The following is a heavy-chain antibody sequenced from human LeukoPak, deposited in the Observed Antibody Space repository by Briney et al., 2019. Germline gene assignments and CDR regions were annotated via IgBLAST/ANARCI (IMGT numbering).Heavy chain of an antibody. D-gene: IGHD3-16*01. Sequence: GGSLRLSCVASGFTFSSYSMNWVRQAPGKGLEWVSYISGSSGTIYYADSVKGRFTISRDNTKNSLYLQMNSLRAEDTAVYYCARRSEFGVLYYMDIWGKGTTVTVSS. CDR1: GFTFSSYS. CDR3: ARRSEFGVLYYMDI. V-gene: IGHV3-48*01. CDR2: ISGSSGTI. J-gene: IGHJ6*03.